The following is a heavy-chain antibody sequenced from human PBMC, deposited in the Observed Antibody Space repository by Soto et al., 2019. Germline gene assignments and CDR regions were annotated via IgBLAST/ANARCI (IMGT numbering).Heavy chain of an antibody. CDR2: IYSGGST. Sequence: GGSLRLSCAVSGFTVSSHYMSWVRQAPGKGLEWVSVIYSGGSTYYADSVKGRFTISRDNSKNTLYLQMNSLRAEDTAVYYCARDRDSSGWYEAFDYWGRGTPVTVSS. J-gene: IGHJ4*01. CDR1: GFTVSSHY. V-gene: IGHV3-53*01. D-gene: IGHD6-19*01. CDR3: ARDRDSSGWYEAFDY.